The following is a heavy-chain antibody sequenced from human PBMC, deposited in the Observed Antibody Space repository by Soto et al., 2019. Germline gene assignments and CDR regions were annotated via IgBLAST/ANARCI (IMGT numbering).Heavy chain of an antibody. J-gene: IGHJ4*02. CDR1: GGSISSGGYY. CDR2: IYYSGST. Sequence: PSETLSLTCTVSGGSISSGGYYWSWIRQHPGKGLEWIGYIYYSGSTYYNPSLKSRVTISVDTSKNQFSLKLSSVTAADTAVYYCARVDFGVVIISPTGYFDYWGQGTLVTVSS. V-gene: IGHV4-31*03. D-gene: IGHD3-3*01. CDR3: ARVDFGVVIISPTGYFDY.